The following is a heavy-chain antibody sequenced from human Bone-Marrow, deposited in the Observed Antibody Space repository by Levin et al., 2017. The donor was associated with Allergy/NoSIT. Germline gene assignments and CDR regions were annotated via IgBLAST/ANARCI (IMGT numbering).Heavy chain of an antibody. CDR3: VKGDDTVAHSTFDY. CDR2: ISFSGGT. J-gene: IGHJ4*01. CDR1: GFTFSRYA. Sequence: GGSLRLSCAASGFTFSRYAMSWVRQAPGKGLEWVSGISFSGGTYYGESVNGRFTISRDNSQNTVYLQMNSLKAVDTALYYCVKGDDTVAHSTFDYWGHGTLVTVSS. D-gene: IGHD4-23*01. V-gene: IGHV3-23*01.